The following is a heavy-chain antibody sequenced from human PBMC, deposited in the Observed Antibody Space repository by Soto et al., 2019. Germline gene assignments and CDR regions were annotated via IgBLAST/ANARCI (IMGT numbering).Heavy chain of an antibody. CDR1: GDSISGGASF. CDR3: ANLSCPSTTCYLPGWFDS. CDR2: VYYSGSS. D-gene: IGHD2-2*01. V-gene: IGHV4-31*03. J-gene: IGHJ5*01. Sequence: SETLSLTCTVSGDSISGGASFWSWIRQPPGKGLEWIANVYYSGSSYYNPSLKSRLTISVDTTKNQFSLQLKSMPAADTAVYYCANLSCPSTTCYLPGWFDSWGQVTLVTVSS.